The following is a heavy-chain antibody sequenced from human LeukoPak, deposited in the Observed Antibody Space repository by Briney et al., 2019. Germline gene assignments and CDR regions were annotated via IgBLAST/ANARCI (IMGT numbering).Heavy chain of an antibody. Sequence: ASVKVSCKASGYTFTGYYMHWVRQAPGQGLEWMGWINPNSGGTTYAQKFQGRVTMTRDTSISTAYMELSRLRSDDTAVYYCARGGPMYYYGSGSYYNAPLKYYYYYMDVWGKGTTVTVSS. V-gene: IGHV1-2*02. CDR3: ARGGPMYYYGSGSYYNAPLKYYYYYMDV. CDR1: GYTFTGYY. CDR2: INPNSGGT. D-gene: IGHD3-10*01. J-gene: IGHJ6*03.